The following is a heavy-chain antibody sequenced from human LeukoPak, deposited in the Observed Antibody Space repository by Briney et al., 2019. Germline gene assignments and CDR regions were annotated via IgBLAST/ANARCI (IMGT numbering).Heavy chain of an antibody. CDR2: IHYRGST. V-gene: IGHV4-59*01. CDR3: ARYGQIDGWFDP. D-gene: IGHD3-10*01. Sequence: SETLSLTCTVSGDSFSNYYWSWIRRPPGKGLEWIGYIHYRGSTNYNPSLKSRVTISVDTSKNEFSLKLTSMTAADTAVYYCARYGQIDGWFDPWGQGTLVTVSS. J-gene: IGHJ5*02. CDR1: GDSFSNYY.